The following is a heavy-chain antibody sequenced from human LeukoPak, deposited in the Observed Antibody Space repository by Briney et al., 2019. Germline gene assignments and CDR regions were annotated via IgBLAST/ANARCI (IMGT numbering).Heavy chain of an antibody. CDR3: ARPQWELLQDDAFDI. J-gene: IGHJ3*02. D-gene: IGHD1-26*01. Sequence: RGESLKISGKGSGSSFTSYWIGWVRQLPGKGLEWMGIIYPGDSDTRYSPSFQGQVTISADKSISTAYLQWSSLKASDTAMYYCARPQWELLQDDAFDIWGQGTMVTVSS. V-gene: IGHV5-51*01. CDR1: GSSFTSYW. CDR2: IYPGDSDT.